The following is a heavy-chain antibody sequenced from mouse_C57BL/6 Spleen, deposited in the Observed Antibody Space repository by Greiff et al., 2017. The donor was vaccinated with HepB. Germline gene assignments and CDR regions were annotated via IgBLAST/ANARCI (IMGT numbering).Heavy chain of an antibody. J-gene: IGHJ1*03. CDR1: GFTFTDYY. V-gene: IGHV7-3*01. Sequence: EVQVVESGGGLVQPGGSLSLSCAASGFTFTDYYMSWVRQPPGKALEWLGFIRNKANGYTTEYSASVKGRFTISRDNSQSILYLQMNALRAEDSATYYCARLYGSSYRYFDVWGTGTTVTVSS. CDR3: ARLYGSSYRYFDV. CDR2: IRNKANGYTT. D-gene: IGHD1-1*01.